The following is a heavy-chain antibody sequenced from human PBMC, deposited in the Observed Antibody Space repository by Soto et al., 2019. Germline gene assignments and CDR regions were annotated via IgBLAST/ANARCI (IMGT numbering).Heavy chain of an antibody. CDR2: IYHSGST. J-gene: IGHJ6*02. Sequence: PSETLSLTCAVSGYSISSGYYWGWIRQPPGKGLEWIGSIYHSGSTYYNPSLKSRVTISVDTSKNQFSLKLSSVTAADTAVHYCASGGYSYLGYYYYGMDVWGQGTTVTVSS. CDR1: GYSISSGYY. V-gene: IGHV4-38-2*01. CDR3: ASGGYSYLGYYYYGMDV. D-gene: IGHD5-18*01.